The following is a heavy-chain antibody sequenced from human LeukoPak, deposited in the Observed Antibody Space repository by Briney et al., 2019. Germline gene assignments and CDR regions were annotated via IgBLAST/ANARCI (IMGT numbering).Heavy chain of an antibody. D-gene: IGHD1-14*01. CDR2: INHSGST. Sequence: PSETLSLTCAVYGGSFSGYYWSWIRQPPGKGLEWIGEINHSGSTNYNPSLKSRVTMSVDTSKNQFSLKLSSVTAADTAVYYCARVYSINYYYYYMDVWGKGTTVTVSS. J-gene: IGHJ6*03. CDR3: ARVYSINYYYYYMDV. CDR1: GGSFSGYY. V-gene: IGHV4-34*01.